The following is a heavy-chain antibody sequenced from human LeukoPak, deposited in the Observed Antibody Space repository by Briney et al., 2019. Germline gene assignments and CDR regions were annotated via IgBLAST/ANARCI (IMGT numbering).Heavy chain of an antibody. Sequence: ASVKVSCKASGYTFIDYYMHWVRQAPGQGLEWMGGISVYYGSTDYAQKVQGRVTMTTDTSTSTAYMELRSLRSDDTAVYYCARGGYSSGWYGARTYYLDYWGQGTLVTVSS. CDR3: ARGGYSSGWYGARTYYLDY. CDR1: GYTFIDYY. CDR2: ISVYYGST. D-gene: IGHD6-19*01. J-gene: IGHJ4*02. V-gene: IGHV1-18*04.